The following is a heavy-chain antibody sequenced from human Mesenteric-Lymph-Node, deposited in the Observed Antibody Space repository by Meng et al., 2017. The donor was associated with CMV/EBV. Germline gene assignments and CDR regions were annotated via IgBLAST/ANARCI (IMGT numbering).Heavy chain of an antibody. J-gene: IGHJ4*02. CDR3: ARADYDSY. Sequence: GGSLRLSCAASGFTCSSYSMNWVRQAPGKGLEWVAFIRYDGSSKYYVDSVKGRFTISRDNSKKSVYLQMNNLRAEDTAVYYCARADYDSYWGQGTLVTVSS. V-gene: IGHV3-30*02. CDR1: GFTCSSYS. CDR2: IRYDGSSK. D-gene: IGHD3-3*01.